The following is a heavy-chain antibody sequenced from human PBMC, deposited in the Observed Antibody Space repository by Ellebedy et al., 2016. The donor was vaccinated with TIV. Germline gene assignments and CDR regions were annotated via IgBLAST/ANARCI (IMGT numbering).Heavy chain of an antibody. CDR3: AGGISVAGTSLGF. CDR2: ISGGGGNT. V-gene: IGHV3-23*01. Sequence: GGSLRLSCAASGFTFSSFAMSWVRQAPGKGLEWVSVISGGGGNTYYADSVKGRFTISRDNSKNTLYLQMNTLRAEDTAVYYCAGGISVAGTSLGFWGQGTLVTVSS. CDR1: GFTFSSFA. J-gene: IGHJ4*02. D-gene: IGHD6-19*01.